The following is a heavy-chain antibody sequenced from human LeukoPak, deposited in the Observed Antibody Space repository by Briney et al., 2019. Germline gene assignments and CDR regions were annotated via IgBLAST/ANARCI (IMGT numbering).Heavy chain of an antibody. J-gene: IGHJ4*02. CDR1: GITFTGN. CDR2: ISTSSTYI. D-gene: IGHD1-20*01. CDR3: ARDPPFIIGTTFFDY. V-gene: IGHV3-21*01. Sequence: PGGSLRLSCVAPGITFTGNWHWVRQAPGKGLEWVSSISTSSTYIYYADSVKGRFTISRDNAKNSLYLQMNSLRAEDTAVYYCARDPPFIIGTTFFDYWGQGTLVTVSS.